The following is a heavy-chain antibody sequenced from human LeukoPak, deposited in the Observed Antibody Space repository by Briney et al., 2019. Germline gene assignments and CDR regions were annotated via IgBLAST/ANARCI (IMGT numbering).Heavy chain of an antibody. V-gene: IGHV4-59*01. CDR3: ARGCQQGDGCFDP. CDR2: VPYSWST. J-gene: IGHJ5*02. CDR1: GGFISSYY. D-gene: IGHD3-16*01. Sequence: SETMSLTCSVAGGFISSYYWSWIRKSRGKGLEWIGCVPYSWSTNYNASFKSRVTLSVDTSKSQFSLKLTSPTAADTAVYYCARGCQQGDGCFDPWGQGTLVTVSS.